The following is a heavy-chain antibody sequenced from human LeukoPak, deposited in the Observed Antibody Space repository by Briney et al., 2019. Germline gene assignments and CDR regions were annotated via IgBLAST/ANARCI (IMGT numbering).Heavy chain of an antibody. D-gene: IGHD3-9*01. CDR2: ISSSSSTI. Sequence: GGSLRLSCAASGFTFSSYSMNWVRQAPGKGLEWVSYISSSSSTIYYADSVKGRFTISRDNAKNSLYLQMDSLRAEDTAVYYCARDKGILTDTTFDYWGQGTLVTVSS. V-gene: IGHV3-48*04. J-gene: IGHJ4*02. CDR1: GFTFSSYS. CDR3: ARDKGILTDTTFDY.